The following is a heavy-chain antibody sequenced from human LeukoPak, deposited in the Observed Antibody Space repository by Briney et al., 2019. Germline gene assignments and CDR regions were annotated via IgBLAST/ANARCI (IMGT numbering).Heavy chain of an antibody. CDR2: FYYSGSA. CDR1: GGSISSGGYY. Sequence: SQTLSLTCAVSGGSISSGGYYWSWIRQPPGKGLEWIGYFYYSGSAYYNPSLKSRLTISADTSKNRFSLKLSSVTAADTAVYYCARDRTMVGGHDYWGQGTLGTVSA. J-gene: IGHJ4*02. V-gene: IGHV4-31*11. CDR3: ARDRTMVGGHDY. D-gene: IGHD3-10*01.